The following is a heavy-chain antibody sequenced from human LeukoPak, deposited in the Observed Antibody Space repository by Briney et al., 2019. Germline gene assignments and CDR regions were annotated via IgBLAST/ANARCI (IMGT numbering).Heavy chain of an antibody. CDR2: ISGSGGST. D-gene: IGHD6-19*01. J-gene: IGHJ4*02. CDR1: GFTFGSYA. Sequence: GGSLRLSCAASGFTFGSYAMSWVRQAPGKGLEWVSAISGSGGSTYYADSVKGRFTISRDNSKNTLYLQMNSLRAEDTAVYYCAKASGWPNYYFDYWGQGTLVTVSS. V-gene: IGHV3-23*01. CDR3: AKASGWPNYYFDY.